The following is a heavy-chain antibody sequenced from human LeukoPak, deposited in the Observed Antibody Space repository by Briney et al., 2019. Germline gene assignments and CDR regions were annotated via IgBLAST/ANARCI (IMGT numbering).Heavy chain of an antibody. CDR3: ARDPISADTAIDQFDY. Sequence: GGSLRLSCEASGFTFSSYSMNWVRQAPGKGLEWVSYISGSSSTIYYADSIKGRFTISRDNAKNSLYLQIHSLRTEDTAVYYCARDPISADTAIDQFDYWGQGTLVTVSS. CDR2: ISGSSSTI. D-gene: IGHD5-18*01. CDR1: GFTFSSYS. V-gene: IGHV3-48*04. J-gene: IGHJ4*02.